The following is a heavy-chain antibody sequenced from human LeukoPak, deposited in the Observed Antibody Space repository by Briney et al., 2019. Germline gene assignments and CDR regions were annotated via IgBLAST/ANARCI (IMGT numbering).Heavy chain of an antibody. CDR1: GFTFSGST. V-gene: IGHV3-73*01. CDR2: IRSKANNYAT. J-gene: IGHJ4*02. CDR3: TTDGITMVRGVIINYFDY. D-gene: IGHD3-10*01. Sequence: QPGGSLRLSCAASGFTFSGSTMHWVRQASGKGLEWVGRIRSKANNYATAYATSVKGRFTLSRDDSKNTAYLQMNSLKTEDTAVYYCTTDGITMVRGVIINYFDYWGQGTLVTVSS.